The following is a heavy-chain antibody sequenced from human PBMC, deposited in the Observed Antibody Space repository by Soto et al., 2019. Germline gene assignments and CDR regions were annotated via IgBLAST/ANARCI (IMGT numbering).Heavy chain of an antibody. D-gene: IGHD3-9*01. CDR1: GFTFSSYA. CDR3: AKDPREDYDILTGYYNYYYGMDV. V-gene: IGHV3-23*01. CDR2: ISGSGGST. J-gene: IGHJ6*02. Sequence: GGSLRLSCAASGFTFSSYAMSWVRQAPGKGLEWVSAISGSGGSTYYADSVKGRFTISRDNSKNTLYLQMNSLRAEDTAVYYCAKDPREDYDILTGYYNYYYGMDVWGQGTTVTVSS.